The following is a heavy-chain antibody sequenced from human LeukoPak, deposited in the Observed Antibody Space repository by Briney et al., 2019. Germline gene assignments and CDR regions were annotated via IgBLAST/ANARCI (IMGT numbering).Heavy chain of an antibody. CDR2: VSFDGSNK. V-gene: IGHV3-30-3*01. D-gene: IGHD6-19*01. CDR3: AREFTSGWYLGY. CDR1: GFTFSNCA. Sequence: GGSLRLSCAASGFTFSNCAMHWVRQAPGKGLEWVAFVSFDGSNKFYIDSVKGRFTISRDTSKNTLYLQMNTLRADDTAVYYCAREFTSGWYLGYWGQGTLVTVSS. J-gene: IGHJ4*02.